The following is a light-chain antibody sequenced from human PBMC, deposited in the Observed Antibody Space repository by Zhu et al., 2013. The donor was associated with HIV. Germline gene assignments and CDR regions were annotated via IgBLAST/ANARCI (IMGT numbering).Light chain of an antibody. J-gene: IGKJ4*01. V-gene: IGKV3-20*01. CDR2: GAS. Sequence: VLTQSPGTLSLFPGEGATLSCRASQSVSRNYLAWYQQKPGQAPRLLIYGASSRAAGIPDRFSGSGSATEFTLTISTLETEDFAMYYCQQYGDSPLTFGGGTKVEIK. CDR3: QQYGDSPLT. CDR1: QSVSRNY.